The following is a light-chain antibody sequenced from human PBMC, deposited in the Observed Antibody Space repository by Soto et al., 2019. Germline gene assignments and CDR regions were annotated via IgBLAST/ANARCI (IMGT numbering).Light chain of an antibody. CDR1: QNIRTY. J-gene: IGKJ4*01. V-gene: IGKV1-39*02. CDR3: QQYYIFPLA. CDR2: AAY. Sequence: DIQRTQPPPFLSASVGDLVTITCRASQNIRTYLTWYQQKPGKATTVLIYAAYTLQRGVPSRFSGSTTGTDFTLTISGLQSEDFATYYCQQYYIFPLAVGGGTKVEIK.